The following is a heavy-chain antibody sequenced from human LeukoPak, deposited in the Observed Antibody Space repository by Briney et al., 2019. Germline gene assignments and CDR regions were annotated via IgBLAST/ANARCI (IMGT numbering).Heavy chain of an antibody. D-gene: IGHD2-15*01. CDR1: GFTFSSYW. CDR3: ARVPGLGYCRGGSCYSRAFDI. V-gene: IGHV3-7*01. Sequence: PGGSLRLSCAASGFTFSSYWMSWVRQAPGKGLEWVANIKQDGSEKYYVDSVKGRFTISRDNAKNSLYLQMNSLRAEDTAVYYCARVPGLGYCRGGSCYSRAFDIWGQGTMVTVSS. CDR2: IKQDGSEK. J-gene: IGHJ3*02.